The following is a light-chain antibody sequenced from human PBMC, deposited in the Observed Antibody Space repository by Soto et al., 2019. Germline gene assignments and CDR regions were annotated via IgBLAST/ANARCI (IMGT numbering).Light chain of an antibody. CDR2: EDN. Sequence: NFMLTQPHSVSESPGKTVTISCTRSSGGIASNYVQWYHQRPGSAPTIVMYEDNQRPSGVPDRFSGSIDRSSNSASLTISGLKTEDEGDFYCQSYDSSNWVFGGGTKLTV. CDR3: QSYDSSNWV. CDR1: SGGIASNY. J-gene: IGLJ3*02. V-gene: IGLV6-57*04.